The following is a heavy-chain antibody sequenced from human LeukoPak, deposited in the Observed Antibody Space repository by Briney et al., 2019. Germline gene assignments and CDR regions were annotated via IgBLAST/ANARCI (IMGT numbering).Heavy chain of an antibody. CDR1: GFTFSSYA. CDR3: AELLWFGDPFDY. CDR2: ISYDGSNK. J-gene: IGHJ4*02. D-gene: IGHD3-10*01. Sequence: SGGSLRLSCAASGFTFSSYAMHWVRQAPGKGLEWVAVISYDGSNKYYADSVKGRFTISRDNSKNTLYLQMNSLRAEDTAVYYCAELLWFGDPFDYWGQGTLATVSS. V-gene: IGHV3-30-3*01.